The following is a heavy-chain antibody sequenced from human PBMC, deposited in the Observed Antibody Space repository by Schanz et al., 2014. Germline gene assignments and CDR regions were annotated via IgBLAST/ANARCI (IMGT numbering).Heavy chain of an antibody. CDR1: RYTFNTYG. CDR2: IIPSLGLA. D-gene: IGHD2-21*01. J-gene: IGHJ4*02. V-gene: IGHV1-69*04. CDR3: ARDRLECGAECYSVEVFEI. Sequence: GPEVKEPGASVKVSCEASRYTFNTYGLNWVRQAPGQGLEWMGRIIPSLGLAKYEQKFQDKVTITADTSTTTAYMELSGLRSEDTAVYYCARDRLECGAECYSVEVFEIWGLGTLVIVSS.